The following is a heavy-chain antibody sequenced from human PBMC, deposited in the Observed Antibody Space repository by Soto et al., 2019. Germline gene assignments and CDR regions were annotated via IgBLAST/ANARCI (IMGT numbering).Heavy chain of an antibody. J-gene: IGHJ2*01. D-gene: IGHD3-3*01. CDR3: AKAGAHYDFWSGGGMSVDWYFDL. Sequence: EVQLVESGGGLVQPGRSLRLSCAASGFTFDDYAMHWVRQAPGKGLEWVSGISWNSGSIGYADSVKGRFTISRDNAKNSLYLQMNSLRAEDTALYYCAKAGAHYDFWSGGGMSVDWYFDLWGRGTLVTVSS. CDR1: GFTFDDYA. V-gene: IGHV3-9*01. CDR2: ISWNSGSI.